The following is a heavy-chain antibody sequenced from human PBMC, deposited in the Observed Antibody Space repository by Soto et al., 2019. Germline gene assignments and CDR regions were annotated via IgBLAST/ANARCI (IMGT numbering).Heavy chain of an antibody. CDR3: ARRAEYSSSWYWFDP. CDR1: GYTFTSHA. CDR2: INAGNGNT. J-gene: IGHJ5*02. D-gene: IGHD6-13*01. Sequence: ASVKVSCKASGYTFTSHAMHWVRQAPGQRLEWMGWINAGNGNTKYSQKFQGRVTITRDTSASTAYMELSSLRSEDTAVYYCARRAEYSSSWYWFDPWGQGTLVTVSS. V-gene: IGHV1-3*01.